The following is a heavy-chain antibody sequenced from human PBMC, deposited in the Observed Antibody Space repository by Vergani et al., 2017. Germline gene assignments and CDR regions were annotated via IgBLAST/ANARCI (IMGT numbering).Heavy chain of an antibody. J-gene: IGHJ1*01. V-gene: IGHV3-30*03. CDR1: GFTSSYYG. D-gene: IGHD1-1*01. CDR3: ATKSCGTPGCQIGYFRE. Sequence: QVHLVESGGGVVPPGRSLRLSCVVSGFTSSYYGMHWVRQAPGKGLEWVAVISYDGTQKYYADSVKGRFTIPRDNSKSTLYLQMNSLRTEDTAVYYCATKSCGTPGCQIGYFREWGQGTLVTVSS. CDR2: ISYDGTQK.